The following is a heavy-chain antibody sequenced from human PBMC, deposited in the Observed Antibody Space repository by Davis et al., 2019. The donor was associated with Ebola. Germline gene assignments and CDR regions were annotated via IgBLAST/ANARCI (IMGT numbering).Heavy chain of an antibody. CDR1: GFTFSGSA. CDR2: IRSKANSYAT. V-gene: IGHV3-73*01. CDR3: ICSQQPFDY. Sequence: GGSLKISCAASGFTFSGSAMHWVRQASGKGLEWVGRIRSKANSYATAYAASVKGRFTISRDDSKNTAYLQMNSLKTEDTAVYYCICSQQPFDYWGQGTLVTVSS. J-gene: IGHJ4*02. D-gene: IGHD3-10*02.